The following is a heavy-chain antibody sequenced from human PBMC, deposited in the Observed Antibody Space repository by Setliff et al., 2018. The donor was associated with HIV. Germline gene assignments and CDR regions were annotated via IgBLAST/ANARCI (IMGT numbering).Heavy chain of an antibody. J-gene: IGHJ3*02. CDR2: ISSSSESI. CDR1: GFTFSTYS. V-gene: IGHV3-48*01. CDR3: AYSLPPGYSYIYDAFDI. D-gene: IGHD5-18*01. Sequence: RLSCAASGFTFSTYSINWVRQAPGQGLEWVSFISSSSESISYADSVKGRFTISRDNGKNSLYLQMNSLRAEDTAVYYCAYSLPPGYSYIYDAFDIWGQGTMGTVSS.